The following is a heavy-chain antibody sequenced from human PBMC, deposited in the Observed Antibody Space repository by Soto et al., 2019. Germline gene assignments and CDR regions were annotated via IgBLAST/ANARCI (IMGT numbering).Heavy chain of an antibody. Sequence: EVQVLESGGGLVQPGGSLRLSCAASGFTFSSYAMTWVRQAPGKGLECVSIISGSGGSTYYADSVKGRFTISRDNAKNTLYLQMNSLGAEDTAVYYCAKPRSRGGSFRGPTIDYWGQGTLVTVSS. D-gene: IGHD3-16*02. CDR3: AKPRSRGGSFRGPTIDY. J-gene: IGHJ4*02. V-gene: IGHV3-23*01. CDR1: GFTFSSYA. CDR2: ISGSGGST.